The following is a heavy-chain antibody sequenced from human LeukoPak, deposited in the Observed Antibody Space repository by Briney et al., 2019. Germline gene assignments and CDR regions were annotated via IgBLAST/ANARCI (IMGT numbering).Heavy chain of an antibody. Sequence: GGSLRLSCAASGFTFSSYSMNWVRQAPGKGLEWVSSISSSSSYVYYPDSVKGRFTISRDNAKNSLYLQMNSLRAEDTAVYYCARDLAVGATGFDPWGQGTLVTVSS. CDR1: GFTFSSYS. D-gene: IGHD1-26*01. CDR2: ISSSSSYV. V-gene: IGHV3-21*01. CDR3: ARDLAVGATGFDP. J-gene: IGHJ5*02.